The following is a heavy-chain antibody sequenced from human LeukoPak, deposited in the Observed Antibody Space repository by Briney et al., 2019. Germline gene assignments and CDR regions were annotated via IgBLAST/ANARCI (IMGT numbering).Heavy chain of an antibody. CDR3: AREHDGLAAAGTVFDP. V-gene: IGHV1-18*01. J-gene: IGHJ5*02. CDR2: ISAYNGNT. Sequence: ASVKVSCKASGYTFTSYGISWVRQAPGQGLEWMGWISAYNGNTSYAQKLQGRVTMTTDTSTSTAYMELRSLRSDDTAVYYCAREHDGLAAAGTVFDPWGQGTLVTVSS. D-gene: IGHD6-13*01. CDR1: GYTFTSYG.